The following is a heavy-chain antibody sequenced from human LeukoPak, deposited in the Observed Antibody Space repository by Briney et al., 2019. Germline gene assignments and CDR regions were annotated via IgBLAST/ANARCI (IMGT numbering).Heavy chain of an antibody. V-gene: IGHV4-34*01. CDR1: GGSFSGYY. Sequence: SETLSLTCAVYGGSFSGYYWSWIRQPPGKGLEWIGEINHSGSTNYNPSLKSRVTISVDTSKNQFSLKLSSVTAADTAVYYCATKWNPEFYDSSGYYRPDAFDIWGQGTMVTVSS. CDR3: ATKWNPEFYDSSGYYRPDAFDI. J-gene: IGHJ3*02. CDR2: INHSGST. D-gene: IGHD3-22*01.